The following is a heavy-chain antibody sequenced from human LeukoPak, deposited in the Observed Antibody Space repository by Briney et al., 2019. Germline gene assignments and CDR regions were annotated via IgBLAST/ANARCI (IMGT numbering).Heavy chain of an antibody. D-gene: IGHD6-19*01. CDR1: GYTFTGYY. J-gene: IGHJ4*02. Sequence: EASVKVSCKASGYTFTGYYMHWVRQAPGQGLEWMGRINPNSGGTNYAQKFQGRVTMTRDTSISTAYMELSRLRSDDTAVYYCARDREEGGWYDYWGQGTLVTVSS. V-gene: IGHV1-2*06. CDR2: INPNSGGT. CDR3: ARDREEGGWYDY.